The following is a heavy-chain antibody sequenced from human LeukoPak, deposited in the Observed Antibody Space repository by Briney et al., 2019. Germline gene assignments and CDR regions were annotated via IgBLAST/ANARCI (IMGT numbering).Heavy chain of an antibody. CDR1: GEPFSGYY. CDR3: VRGRTDYYYYMDV. Sequence: SETLSLTCGVSGEPFSGYYWSWLRQPPGKGLEWIGDISESGSTNYNPSLKSRVTISVDPSKNQFSLKLTSMTAADTAVYFCVRGRTDYYYYMDVWGKGTTVTVSS. V-gene: IGHV4-34*01. J-gene: IGHJ6*03. CDR2: ISESGST.